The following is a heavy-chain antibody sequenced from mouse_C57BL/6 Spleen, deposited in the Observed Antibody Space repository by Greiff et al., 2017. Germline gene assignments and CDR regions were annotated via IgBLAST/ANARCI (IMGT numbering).Heavy chain of an antibody. V-gene: IGHV1-69*01. D-gene: IGHD2-14*01. CDR2: IDPSDSYT. CDR3: ARQREYERVRYAMDY. J-gene: IGHJ4*01. CDR1: GYTFTSYW. Sequence: VQLQQPGAELVMPGASVKLSCKASGYTFTSYWMHWVKQRPGQGLEWIGEIDPSDSYTNYNQKFKGKSTLTVDKSSSTAYMQLSSLTSEDSAVYYCARQREYERVRYAMDYWGQGTSVTVSS.